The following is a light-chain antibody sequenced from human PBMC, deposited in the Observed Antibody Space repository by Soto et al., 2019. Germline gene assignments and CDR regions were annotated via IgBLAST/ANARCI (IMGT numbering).Light chain of an antibody. Sequence: QSALTQPASVSGSPGQSITISCTGTSSDVGSYNLVSWFQQLPGKVPKLIIYEGTKRPSGVSDRFSGSKSGYTASLTISGLQAEDAADYYCFSYAGNSVYVFGTGNKVTVL. CDR2: EGT. CDR1: SSDVGSYNL. J-gene: IGLJ1*01. CDR3: FSYAGNSVYV. V-gene: IGLV2-23*01.